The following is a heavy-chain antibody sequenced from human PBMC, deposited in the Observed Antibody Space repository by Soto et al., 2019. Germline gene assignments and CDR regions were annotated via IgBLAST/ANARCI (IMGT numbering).Heavy chain of an antibody. J-gene: IGHJ4*02. D-gene: IGHD6-6*01. CDR2: ISSSSSYI. V-gene: IGHV3-21*04. CDR1: GFTFSSYS. CDR3: AKAYSGSGGPFDY. Sequence: GGSLRLSCAASGFTFSSYSMNWVRQAPGKGLEWVSSISSSSSYIYYADSVKGRFTISRDNAKNPLYLQMNSLRPEDTALYYCAKAYSGSGGPFDYWGQGILVTVSS.